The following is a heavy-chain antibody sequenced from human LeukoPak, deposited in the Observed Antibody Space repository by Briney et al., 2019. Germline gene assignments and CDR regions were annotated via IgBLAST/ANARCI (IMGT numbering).Heavy chain of an antibody. J-gene: IGHJ4*02. V-gene: IGHV1-69*13. Sequence: SVKVSCKASGGTFSRFTISWVRQAPGQGFEWMGGITPIFGTANFAQKFQGRVSITADESTSTAFMELSSLRFEDTAVYYCAREWGLESSGYYYAYWGQGTLVTVSS. CDR2: ITPIFGTA. CDR3: AREWGLESSGYYYAY. CDR1: GGTFSRFT. D-gene: IGHD3-22*01.